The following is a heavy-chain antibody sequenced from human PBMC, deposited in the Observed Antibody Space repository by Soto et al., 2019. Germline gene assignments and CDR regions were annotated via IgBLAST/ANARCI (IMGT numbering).Heavy chain of an antibody. CDR3: AKDIVVVPAAKDWFDP. CDR2: ISGSGGST. CDR1: GFTFSSYA. V-gene: IGHV3-23*01. D-gene: IGHD2-2*01. Sequence: PGGSLRLSCAASGFTFSSYAMSWARQAPGKGLEWVSAISGSGGSTYYADSVKGRFTISRDNSKNTLYLQMNSLRAEDTAVYYCAKDIVVVPAAKDWFDPWGQGTLVTVSS. J-gene: IGHJ5*02.